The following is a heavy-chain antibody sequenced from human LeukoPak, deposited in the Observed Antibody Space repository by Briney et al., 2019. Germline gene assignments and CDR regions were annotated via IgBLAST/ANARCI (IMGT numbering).Heavy chain of an antibody. D-gene: IGHD5-18*01. J-gene: IGHJ4*02. CDR2: IWFDGSNK. Sequence: PGGSLRLSCAASGFTFSSYGMHWVRQAPGKGLEWVALIWFDGSNKYYADSVKGRFTISRGNSKNTLYLQMDSLRDEDTAVYYCARDRGYSYGHCFDYWGQGTLVTVSS. CDR1: GFTFSSYG. CDR3: ARDRGYSYGHCFDY. V-gene: IGHV3-33*01.